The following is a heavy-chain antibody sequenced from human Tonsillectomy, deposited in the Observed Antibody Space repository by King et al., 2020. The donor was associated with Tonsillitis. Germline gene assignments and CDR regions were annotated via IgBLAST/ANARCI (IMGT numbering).Heavy chain of an antibody. V-gene: IGHV1-2*04. D-gene: IGHD5-24*01. CDR2: INPNSGGT. CDR3: AREPRRDGYKEFDY. CDR1: GYTFTGYY. Sequence: QLVQSGAEVKKPGASVKVSCKASGYTFTGYYMHWVRQAPGQGLEWMGWINPNSGGTNYAQKFQGWVTMTRDKSISTAYMELSRLGSDDTAVYYWAREPRRDGYKEFDYWGQGTLVTVSA. J-gene: IGHJ4*02.